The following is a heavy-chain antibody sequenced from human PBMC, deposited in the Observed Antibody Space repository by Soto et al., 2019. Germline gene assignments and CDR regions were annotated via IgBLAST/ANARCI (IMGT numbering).Heavy chain of an antibody. CDR2: MNPNSGNT. V-gene: IGHV1-8*01. Sequence: ASVKVSCKASRYTFTSYDIYWVRQATGKGLEWMGWMNPNSGNTGYAQKFQGRVTMTRNTSISTAYMELSSLRSEDTAVYYCARVGDIVVVPAAILRSDAFDIWGQGTMVTVSS. D-gene: IGHD2-2*01. CDR1: RYTFTSYD. CDR3: ARVGDIVVVPAAILRSDAFDI. J-gene: IGHJ3*02.